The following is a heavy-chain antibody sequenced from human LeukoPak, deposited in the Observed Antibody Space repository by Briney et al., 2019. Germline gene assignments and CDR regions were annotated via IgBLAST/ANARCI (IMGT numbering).Heavy chain of an antibody. CDR3: ARPRGWYNWFDP. Sequence: SETLSLTCTVSGGSISSSSYYWGWIRQPPGKGLEWIGSIYYSGSTYYNPSLKSRVTISVDTSKNQFSLKLSSVTAADTAVYYCARPRGWYNWFDPWGQGTLVTVSS. CDR1: GGSISSSSYY. V-gene: IGHV4-39*01. J-gene: IGHJ5*02. D-gene: IGHD6-19*01. CDR2: IYYSGST.